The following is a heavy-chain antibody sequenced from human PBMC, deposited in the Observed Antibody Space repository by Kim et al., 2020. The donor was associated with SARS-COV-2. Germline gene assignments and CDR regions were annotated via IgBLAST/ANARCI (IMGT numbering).Heavy chain of an antibody. CDR3: ANDETTVTTSGFGP. D-gene: IGHD4-17*01. Sequence: KGLEWVSSSSGAGHNTYYAESVEGRFNISRDNSKTALYLQVDSLRAEDTAVYYQANDETTVTTSGFGPSGQGTLVA. V-gene: IGHV3-23*01. CDR2: SSGAGHNT. J-gene: IGHJ5*02.